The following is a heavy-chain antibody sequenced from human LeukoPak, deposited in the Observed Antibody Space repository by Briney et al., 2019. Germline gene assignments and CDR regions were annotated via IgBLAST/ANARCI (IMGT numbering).Heavy chain of an antibody. V-gene: IGHV3-33*01. J-gene: IGHJ6*02. CDR3: ARERTIGINNYYYGMDV. Sequence: GGSLRLSCAASGFTFSKYGMHWVRQVPGKGLEWVALIRYDGSKKDYGDSVKGRFTISRDNSKNTLHLQMNSLRAEDTAVYYCARERTIGINNYYYGMDVWGQGTTVTVSS. CDR2: IRYDGSKK. D-gene: IGHD1/OR15-1a*01. CDR1: GFTFSKYG.